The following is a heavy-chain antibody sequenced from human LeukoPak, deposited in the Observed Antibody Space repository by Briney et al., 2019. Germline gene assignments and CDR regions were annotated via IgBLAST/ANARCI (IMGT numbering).Heavy chain of an antibody. Sequence: ASVKVSCKASGYTFTGYYMHWVRQAPGQGLEWMGWINPNSGGTNCAQKFQGRVTMTRDTSISTAYMELSRLRSDDTAVYYCARPRRVGYCSSTSCSLYYYYMDVWGKGTTVTVSS. V-gene: IGHV1-2*02. CDR1: GYTFTGYY. CDR2: INPNSGGT. CDR3: ARPRRVGYCSSTSCSLYYYYMDV. J-gene: IGHJ6*03. D-gene: IGHD2-2*01.